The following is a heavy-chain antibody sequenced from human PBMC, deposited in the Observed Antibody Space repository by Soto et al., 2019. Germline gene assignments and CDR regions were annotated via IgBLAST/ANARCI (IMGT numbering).Heavy chain of an antibody. Sequence: SATLSLTCTVSGGSVSSGTYFWSWIRQSPGKGLEWIAYLYYSGSTNYNPSLQRRSTISVDTSKSQVSLTLTYVTAADAAVYYCARSPNYYYYGFDVWGQGTTVT. J-gene: IGHJ6*02. CDR3: ARSPNYYYYGFDV. CDR2: LYYSGST. V-gene: IGHV4-61*01. CDR1: GGSVSSGTYF.